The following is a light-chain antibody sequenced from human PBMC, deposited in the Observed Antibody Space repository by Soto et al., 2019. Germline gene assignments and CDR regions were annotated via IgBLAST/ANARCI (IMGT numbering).Light chain of an antibody. Sequence: EIVLTQSPGTLSSSPGERATLSGRASQTVTSNYLAWYQQKPGQAPRLLFFGASIRATGLPDRFSGGGSGTDFTLTISRLEPEDFAVYYCQQYGSSPGTFGQGTKVEVK. CDR1: QTVTSNY. CDR2: GAS. V-gene: IGKV3-20*01. CDR3: QQYGSSPGT. J-gene: IGKJ1*01.